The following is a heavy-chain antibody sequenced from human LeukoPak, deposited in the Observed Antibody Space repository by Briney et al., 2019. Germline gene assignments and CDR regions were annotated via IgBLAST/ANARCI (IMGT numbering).Heavy chain of an antibody. J-gene: IGHJ6*02. CDR1: GFTFSSYA. Sequence: GGSLRLSCAASGFTFSSYAMSWVRQAPGKGLEWVANINQDGSEKYYMDSVKGRFTISRDNAKNSLYLQMNSLRAEDTAVYYCARDDWVAAAGYYYYYGMDVWGQGTTVTVSS. CDR2: INQDGSEK. D-gene: IGHD6-13*01. V-gene: IGHV3-7*01. CDR3: ARDDWVAAAGYYYYYGMDV.